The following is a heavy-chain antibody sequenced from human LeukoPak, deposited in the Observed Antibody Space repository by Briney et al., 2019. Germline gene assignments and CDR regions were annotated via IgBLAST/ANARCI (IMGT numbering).Heavy chain of an antibody. D-gene: IGHD3-22*01. J-gene: IGHJ5*02. V-gene: IGHV3-30*02. CDR1: GFTFSSYG. CDR3: AKLPRSSGLPSS. Sequence: GGSLRLSCAASGFTFSSYGMSWVRQAPGKGLEWVAFIRYDGSFKYYADSVKGRFTISRDNSKDTLFLQMNSLGAEDTALYYCAKLPRSSGLPSSWGQGTLVTVSS. CDR2: IRYDGSFK.